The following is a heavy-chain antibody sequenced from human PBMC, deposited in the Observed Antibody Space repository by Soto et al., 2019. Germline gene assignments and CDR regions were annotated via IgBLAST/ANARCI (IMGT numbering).Heavy chain of an antibody. CDR3: ARNTIFTIFGVVITHYYGMDV. CDR2: INHSGST. CDR1: GGSFSGYY. V-gene: IGHV4-34*01. Sequence: QVQLQQWGAGLLKPSETLSLTCAVYGGSFSGYYWSWIRQPPGKGLEWIGEINHSGSTNYNPSLKSRVTISVDTSKTQFSLKLSSVTAADTAVYYCARNTIFTIFGVVITHYYGMDVWGQGTTVTVSS. D-gene: IGHD3-3*01. J-gene: IGHJ6*02.